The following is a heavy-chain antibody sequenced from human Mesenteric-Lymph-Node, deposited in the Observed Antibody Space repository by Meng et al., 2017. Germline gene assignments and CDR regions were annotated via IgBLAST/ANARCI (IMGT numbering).Heavy chain of an antibody. J-gene: IGHJ3*02. CDR2: ISSSGSTI. Sequence: GESLKISCAASGFTFSDYYMSWIRQAPGKGLEWVSYISSSGSTIYYADSVKGRFTISRDNAKNSLYLQMNSLRAEDTAVYYCTGLAGHDPSDAFDIWGQGTMVTVSS. CDR3: TGLAGHDPSDAFDI. V-gene: IGHV3-11*04. D-gene: IGHD1-1*01. CDR1: GFTFSDYY.